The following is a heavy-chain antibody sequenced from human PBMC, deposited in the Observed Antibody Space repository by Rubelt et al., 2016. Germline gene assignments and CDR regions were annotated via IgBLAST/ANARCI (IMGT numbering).Heavy chain of an antibody. CDR3: ARDVRWSWHFDL. D-gene: IGHD4-23*01. J-gene: IGHJ2*01. CDR2: ISHSGSA. Sequence: QVQLQESGPGLVKPSETLSLTCTVSSFSISSGHYWGWIRQPPGKGLEWIGSISHSGSAYYNPSLKSRVTISVDTSENQFPLRLISVTAADTAVYYCARDVRWSWHFDLWGRGTLVTVSS. V-gene: IGHV4-38-2*02. CDR1: SFSISSGHY.